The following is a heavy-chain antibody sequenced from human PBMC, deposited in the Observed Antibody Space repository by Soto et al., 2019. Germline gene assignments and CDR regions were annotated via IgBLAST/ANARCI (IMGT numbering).Heavy chain of an antibody. CDR2: INAGNGNT. J-gene: IGHJ6*02. V-gene: IGHV1-3*01. CDR3: ARGDTAVVHKGVDV. D-gene: IGHD5-18*01. Sequence: ASVKVSCKASGYTFTSYAMHWVRQAPGQRLEWMGWINAGNGNTKYSQKFQGRVTITRDTSASTAYLQWSSLEASDSGMYYCARGDTAVVHKGVDVWGQGTPVTVSS. CDR1: GYTFTSYA.